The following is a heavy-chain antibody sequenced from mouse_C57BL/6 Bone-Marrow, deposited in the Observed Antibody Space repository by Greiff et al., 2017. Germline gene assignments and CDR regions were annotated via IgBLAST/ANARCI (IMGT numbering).Heavy chain of an antibody. D-gene: IGHD1-1*01. CDR1: GYAFTNYL. Sequence: VQLQQSGAELVRPGTSVKVSCKASGYAFTNYLIEWVKQRPGQGLEWIGVINPGSGGTNYNEKFKGKATLTADKSSSTAYMQLSSLTSEDSAVYFCARSPYYYGTPAWFAYWGQGTLVTVSA. J-gene: IGHJ3*01. CDR3: ARSPYYYGTPAWFAY. CDR2: INPGSGGT. V-gene: IGHV1-54*01.